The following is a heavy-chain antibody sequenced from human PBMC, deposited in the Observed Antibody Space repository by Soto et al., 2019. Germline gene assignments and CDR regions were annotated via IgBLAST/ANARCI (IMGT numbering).Heavy chain of an antibody. CDR2: ISYDGSSS. D-gene: IGHD2-21*01. J-gene: IGHJ4*02. V-gene: IGHV3-74*03. CDR3: ARAGLLGDFDF. Sequence: GGSLRLSCAASQFIFSDYWMHWVRQVPGKGLEWVARISYDGSSSESADSVKGRFSISRDNAENMLYLQMNSLRDDDTAIYYCARAGLLGDFDFWGRGALVTSPQ. CDR1: QFIFSDYW.